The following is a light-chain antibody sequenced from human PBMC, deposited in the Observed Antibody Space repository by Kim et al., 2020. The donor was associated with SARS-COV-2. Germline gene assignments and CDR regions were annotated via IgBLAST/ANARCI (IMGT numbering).Light chain of an antibody. CDR3: AAWDGSLNGVV. V-gene: IGLV1-44*01. J-gene: IGLJ2*01. CDR1: SSNIVSNT. CDR2: SNN. Sequence: QPVLTQPPSASGTPGQRVTISCSGSSSNIVSNTVNWYQQLPGTAPKLLIYSNNQRPSGVPDRISGSKSGTSASLAISGLQSEDEADYYCAAWDGSLNGVVFGGGTKLTVL.